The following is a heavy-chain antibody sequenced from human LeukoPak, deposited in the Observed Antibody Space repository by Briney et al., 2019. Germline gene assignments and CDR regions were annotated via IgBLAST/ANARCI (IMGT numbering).Heavy chain of an antibody. CDR1: GYSISSGYY. CDR2: IYHSGST. V-gene: IGHV4-38-2*02. D-gene: IGHD3-22*01. CDR3: ARELNDSSGYYFVYY. Sequence: SETLSLTCAVSGYSISSGYYWGRIRQPPGKGLEWIGSIYHSGSTYYNPSLKSRVTISVDTSKNQFSLKLSSVTAADTAVYYCARELNDSSGYYFVYYWGQGTLVTVSP. J-gene: IGHJ4*02.